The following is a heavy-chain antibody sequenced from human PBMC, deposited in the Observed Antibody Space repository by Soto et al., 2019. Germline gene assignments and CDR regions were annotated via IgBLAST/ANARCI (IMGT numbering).Heavy chain of an antibody. CDR2: IFHSGST. D-gene: IGHD3-22*01. V-gene: IGHV4-30-2*01. Sequence: QLQLHESGSGLVKPSQTLSLTCAVSGGSINRGGYSWSWIRQPPGKGLEWIGYIFHSGSTYYNPSLKSRVTFSLDRSNNQFSLKLSSVTAADTAVYYCARVSSGSLIDYWGQGTLVTVSS. CDR3: ARVSSGSLIDY. J-gene: IGHJ4*02. CDR1: GGSINRGGYS.